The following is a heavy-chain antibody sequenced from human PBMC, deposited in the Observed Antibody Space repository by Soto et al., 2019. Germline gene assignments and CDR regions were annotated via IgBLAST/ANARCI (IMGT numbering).Heavy chain of an antibody. J-gene: IGHJ4*02. CDR2: VYYSGTT. V-gene: IGHV4-59*08. CDR1: GGSISNFY. D-gene: IGHD2-8*02. CDR3: ARHGTGGLNDY. Sequence: QVQLQESGPGLVKPSETLSLTCTVSGGSISNFYWSWIRQPPGKGLEWIGYVYYSGTTNYNPSLNSRVTISADTSKTQLSLELSSVTAADTAVYYCARHGTGGLNDYWGQGTLVTVSS.